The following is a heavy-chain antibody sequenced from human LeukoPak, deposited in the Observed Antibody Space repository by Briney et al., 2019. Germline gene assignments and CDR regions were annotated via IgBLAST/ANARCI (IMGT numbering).Heavy chain of an antibody. CDR3: AKDASGYCVNGVCFPLDY. Sequence: GGALRLSCAASGFTFSSYGMHLVRQAPGKGLEWVAFIRYEGSKKYYVDSVKGRFSISRDNSKSTLHLQMNSLRVEDTAVYYCAKDASGYCVNGVCFPLDYWSQGTLVTVSS. CDR2: IRYEGSKK. J-gene: IGHJ4*02. V-gene: IGHV3-30*02. CDR1: GFTFSSYG. D-gene: IGHD2-8*01.